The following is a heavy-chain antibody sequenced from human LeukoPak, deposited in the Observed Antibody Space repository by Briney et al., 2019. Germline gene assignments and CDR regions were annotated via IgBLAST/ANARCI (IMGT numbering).Heavy chain of an antibody. Sequence: SETLSLTCTVSGGSISSGSYYWSWIRQPAGKGLEWIGRIYTSGSTNYNPSLKSRVTISVDTSKNQFSLKLSSVTAADTAVYYCARDHGDYVKAYAFDIWGQGTMVTVSS. CDR3: ARDHGDYVKAYAFDI. CDR2: IYTSGST. V-gene: IGHV4-61*02. CDR1: GGSISSGSYY. J-gene: IGHJ3*02. D-gene: IGHD4-17*01.